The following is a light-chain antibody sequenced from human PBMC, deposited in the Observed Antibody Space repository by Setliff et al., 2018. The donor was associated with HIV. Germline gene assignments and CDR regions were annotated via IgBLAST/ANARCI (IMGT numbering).Light chain of an antibody. V-gene: IGLV3-21*03. CDR1: NIGSKS. Sequence: SYELTQPPSVSVAPGKTARITCGGNNIGSKSVHWYQQKPGQAPVLVVYDDNDRPSGIPERFSGSNSGNMATLTISRVEAGDEADYYCQVWDSSSDHHVFGTGTKV. CDR2: DDN. J-gene: IGLJ1*01. CDR3: QVWDSSSDHHV.